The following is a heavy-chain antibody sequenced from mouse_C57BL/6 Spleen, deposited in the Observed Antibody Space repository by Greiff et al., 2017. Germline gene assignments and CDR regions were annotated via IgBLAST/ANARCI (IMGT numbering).Heavy chain of an antibody. CDR3: ARDHGGYYFDY. CDR2: INYDGSST. D-gene: IGHD1-1*02. V-gene: IGHV5-16*01. J-gene: IGHJ2*01. Sequence: EVMLVESEGGLVQPGSSMKLSCTASGFTFSDYYMAWVRQVPEKGLEWVANINYDGSSTYYLDSLKSRFIISRDTAKNILYLQMSSMKSEDTATYYCARDHGGYYFDYWGQGTTLTVSS. CDR1: GFTFSDYY.